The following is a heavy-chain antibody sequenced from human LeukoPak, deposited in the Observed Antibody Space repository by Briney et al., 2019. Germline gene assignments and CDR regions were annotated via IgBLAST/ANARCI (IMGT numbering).Heavy chain of an antibody. V-gene: IGHV5-51*01. CDR2: IYPGDSDT. J-gene: IGHJ5*02. D-gene: IGHD2-15*01. CDR1: GYSFTSYW. Sequence: GESLKISCKGSGYSFTSYWIGWVRQMPGKGLEWMGIIYPGDSDTRYSPSFQGQVTISADKSISTAYLQWSSLKASDTAMYYCARPAVDCSGGSCYSGWFDPWGQGTLVTVSS. CDR3: ARPAVDCSGGSCYSGWFDP.